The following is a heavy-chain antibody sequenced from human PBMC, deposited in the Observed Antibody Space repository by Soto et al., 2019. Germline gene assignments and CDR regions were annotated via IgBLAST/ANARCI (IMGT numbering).Heavy chain of an antibody. Sequence: PGGSLRLSCAASGFTFSSYAMSWVRQAPGKGLEWVSAISGSGGSTYYADSVKGRFTISRDNSKNTLYLQMNSLRAEDTAVYYCAKVGHCSSTSCRYGGTFDYWGQGTLVTVSS. CDR2: ISGSGGST. D-gene: IGHD2-2*01. CDR3: AKVGHCSSTSCRYGGTFDY. J-gene: IGHJ4*02. V-gene: IGHV3-23*01. CDR1: GFTFSSYA.